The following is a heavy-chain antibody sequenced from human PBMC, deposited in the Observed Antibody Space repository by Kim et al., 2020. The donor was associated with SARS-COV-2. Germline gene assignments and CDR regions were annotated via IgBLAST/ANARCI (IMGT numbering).Heavy chain of an antibody. D-gene: IGHD6-13*01. CDR2: IGTAGDT. V-gene: IGHV3-13*04. Sequence: GGSLRLSCAASGFTFSSYDMHWVRQATGKGLEWVSAIGTAGDTYYPGSVKGRFTISRENAKNSLYLQMNSLRAGDTAVYYCARGALTAGPYYYYYGMDVWGQGTTVTVSS. J-gene: IGHJ6*02. CDR3: ARGALTAGPYYYYYGMDV. CDR1: GFTFSSYD.